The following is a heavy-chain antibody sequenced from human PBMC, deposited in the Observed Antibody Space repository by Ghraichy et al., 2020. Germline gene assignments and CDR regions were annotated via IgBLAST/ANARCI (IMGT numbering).Heavy chain of an antibody. D-gene: IGHD3-10*01. CDR3: ARDFGADTLIGPRDY. V-gene: IGHV1-2*06. CDR2: INPNSGGT. CDR1: VYTFTGYY. Sequence: ASVKVSCKASVYTFTGYYMHWVRQAPGQGLEWMGRINPNSGGTNYAQKFQGRVTMTRDTSISTAYMELSRLRSDDTAVYYCARDFGADTLIGPRDYWGQGTLVTVSS. J-gene: IGHJ4*02.